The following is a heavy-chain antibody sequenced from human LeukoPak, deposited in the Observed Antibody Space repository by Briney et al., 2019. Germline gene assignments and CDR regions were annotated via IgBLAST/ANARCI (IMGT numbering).Heavy chain of an antibody. CDR2: IYYSGST. CDR1: GGSISSYY. D-gene: IGHD3-22*01. CDR3: ARCRYYDSSGSPHYYYGMDV. V-gene: IGHV4-59*01. J-gene: IGHJ6*02. Sequence: SETLSLTCTVSGGSISSYYWSWIRQPPGKGLEWIGYIYYSGSTNYNPSLKSRVTISVDTSKNQFSLKLRSVTAADTAVYYCARCRYYDSSGSPHYYYGMDVWGQGTTVTVSS.